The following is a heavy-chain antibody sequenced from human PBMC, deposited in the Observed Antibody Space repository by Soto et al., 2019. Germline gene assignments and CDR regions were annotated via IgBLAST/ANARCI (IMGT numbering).Heavy chain of an antibody. D-gene: IGHD3-16*02. CDR2: INPNSGGT. V-gene: IGHV1-2*02. Sequence: ASVKVSCKASGYTFTGYYMPWVRQAPGQGLEWMGWINPNSGGTNYAQKFQGRVTMTRDTSISTAHMELSRLRSVDPALYYCARRRMITVWGVIVMTRWDACDIWGRGTMVTVSS. CDR3: ARRRMITVWGVIVMTRWDACDI. CDR1: GYTFTGYY. J-gene: IGHJ3*02.